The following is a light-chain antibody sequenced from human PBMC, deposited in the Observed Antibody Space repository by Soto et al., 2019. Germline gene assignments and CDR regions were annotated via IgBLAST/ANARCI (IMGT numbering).Light chain of an antibody. V-gene: IGKV3D-7*01. Sequence: EIVMTQSPATLSLSPGERATLSCRASQSVSSSYLSWYQQKPGQAPRLLIYGASTRATGIPARFSGSGSGTDFTLPISSLQREDFAVYYCQQDYNLLWTCGQGTKVEIK. CDR1: QSVSSSY. CDR2: GAS. CDR3: QQDYNLLWT. J-gene: IGKJ1*01.